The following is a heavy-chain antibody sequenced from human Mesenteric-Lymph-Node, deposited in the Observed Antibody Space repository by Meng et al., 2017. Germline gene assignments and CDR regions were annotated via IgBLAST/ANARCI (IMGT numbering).Heavy chain of an antibody. V-gene: IGHV1-18*01. CDR2: ISTYNDNP. Sequence: QVQRVTSGTAMMEPGSSVKVSCKASGKSFSSYGFPWVRQAPGQGLEWLGWISTYNDNPKYAQKVQGRVTMTADTSTSTAYMELRSLTSDDTAVYYCARDLWPHIVVVTAPSEFWGQGTLVTVSS. CDR3: ARDLWPHIVVVTAPSEF. D-gene: IGHD2-21*02. CDR1: GKSFSSYG. J-gene: IGHJ4*02.